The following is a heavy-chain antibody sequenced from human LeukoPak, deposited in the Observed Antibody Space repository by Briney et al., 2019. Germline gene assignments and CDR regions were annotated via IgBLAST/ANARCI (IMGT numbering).Heavy chain of an antibody. Sequence: ASVKVSCKASGYTFTSYYMYWVRQAPGQGLEWMGIINPSGGSTSYAQKFQGRVTMTRDTSTSTVYMELSSLRSEDTAVYYCARDSPSGDGSYLIDYWGQGTLVTVSS. CDR3: ARDSPSGDGSYLIDY. CDR1: GYTFTSYY. V-gene: IGHV1-46*01. CDR2: INPSGGST. J-gene: IGHJ4*02. D-gene: IGHD1-26*01.